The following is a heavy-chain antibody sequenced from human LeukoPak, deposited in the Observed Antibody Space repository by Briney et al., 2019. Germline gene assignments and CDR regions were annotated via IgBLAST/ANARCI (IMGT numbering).Heavy chain of an antibody. J-gene: IGHJ4*02. CDR3: ARDHNWNPLVY. Sequence: ASVKVSCKASGYTFTGYDINWVRQATGQGLEWMGWMNPNSGNTGYAQKFQGRVTITRNTSISTAYMELSSLRSEDTAVYYCARDHNWNPLVYWGQGTLVTVSS. D-gene: IGHD1-20*01. V-gene: IGHV1-8*03. CDR2: MNPNSGNT. CDR1: GYTFTGYD.